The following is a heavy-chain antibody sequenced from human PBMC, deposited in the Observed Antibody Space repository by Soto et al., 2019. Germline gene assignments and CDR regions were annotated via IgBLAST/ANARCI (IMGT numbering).Heavy chain of an antibody. CDR2: ISYDGSNK. D-gene: IGHD2-21*02. CDR1: RFSFSSYA. V-gene: IGHV3-30*14. J-gene: IGHJ6*02. Sequence: PGGSLSLSCAASRFSFSSYAMHWVRQAPGKGLEWVAVISYDGSNKYYADSVKGRFTISRDNSKNTLYLQLNSLRAEDTAVYYCATPGFSCGGDCYNALDVWGQGTTVTVSS. CDR3: ATPGFSCGGDCYNALDV.